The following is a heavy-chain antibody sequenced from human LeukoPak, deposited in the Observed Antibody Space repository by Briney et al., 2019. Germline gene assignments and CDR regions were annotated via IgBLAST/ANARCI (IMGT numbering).Heavy chain of an antibody. CDR3: AGGPYDSSHFDY. Sequence: GSSVKVSCKASGGTFSSYAISWVRQAPGQGLEWMGRIIPIFGTANYAQKFQGRVTITTDGSTSTAYMELSSLRSEDTAVYYCAGGPYDSSHFDYWGQGTLVTVSS. CDR2: IIPIFGTA. D-gene: IGHD3-22*01. J-gene: IGHJ4*02. CDR1: GGTFSSYA. V-gene: IGHV1-69*05.